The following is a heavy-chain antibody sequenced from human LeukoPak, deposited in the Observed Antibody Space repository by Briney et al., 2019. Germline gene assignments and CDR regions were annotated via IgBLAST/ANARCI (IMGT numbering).Heavy chain of an antibody. CDR3: ARTTYSSGWYNWFDP. Sequence: SETLSLTCTVSGGSISSYYWSWIRQPPGKGLEWIGYIYYSGSTNYNPSLKSRVTISVDTSKNQFSLKLSSVTAADTAVYYCARTTYSSGWYNWFDPWGQGTLVTASS. D-gene: IGHD6-19*01. J-gene: IGHJ5*02. V-gene: IGHV4-59*01. CDR2: IYYSGST. CDR1: GGSISSYY.